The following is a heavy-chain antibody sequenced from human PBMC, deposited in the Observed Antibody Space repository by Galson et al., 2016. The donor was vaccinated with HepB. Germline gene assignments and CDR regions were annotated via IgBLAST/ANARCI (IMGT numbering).Heavy chain of an antibody. CDR3: ARGTVGAVDY. CDR2: INPSRGDT. V-gene: IGHV1-2*06. J-gene: IGHJ4*02. D-gene: IGHD1-26*01. CDR1: GYIFTHYY. Sequence: VKVSCKASGYIFTHYYIHWVRQAPGQGLEWMGRINPSRGDTIYAQNFRGRVTMTRDMSISTAYLDLTSDDTAVYFCARGTVGAVDYWGQGTLVTVSS.